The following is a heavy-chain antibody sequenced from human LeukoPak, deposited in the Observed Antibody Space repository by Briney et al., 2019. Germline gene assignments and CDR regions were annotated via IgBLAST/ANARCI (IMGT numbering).Heavy chain of an antibody. D-gene: IGHD3-9*01. J-gene: IGHJ4*02. V-gene: IGHV5-51*01. Sequence: GESLKISCKGSGYSFTSYWIGWVRQMPGKGLEWMGSIYPGDSDTRYSPSFQGQVTISAGKSISTAYLQWSSLKASDTARYYCSRGANYDILTGYYTYWGQGTLVTVSS. CDR3: SRGANYDILTGYYTY. CDR1: GYSFTSYW. CDR2: IYPGDSDT.